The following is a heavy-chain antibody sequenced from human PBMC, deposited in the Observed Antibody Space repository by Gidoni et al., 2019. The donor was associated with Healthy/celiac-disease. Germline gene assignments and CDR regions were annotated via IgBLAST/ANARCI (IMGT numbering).Heavy chain of an antibody. D-gene: IGHD7-27*01. CDR2: IYYTGST. V-gene: IGHV4-39*01. CDR1: GGAISSSSYY. Sequence: QLQLQESGPGLVQPSETLSLTCTVAGGAISSSSYYWGWIRQPPGKGLEWIGSIYYTGSTYYNPSLKSRVTISVDTSKNQSSLKLGAVTAADTAVYYCARRSSLTGDFDYWGQGTLVTVSS. CDR3: ARRSSLTGDFDY. J-gene: IGHJ4*02.